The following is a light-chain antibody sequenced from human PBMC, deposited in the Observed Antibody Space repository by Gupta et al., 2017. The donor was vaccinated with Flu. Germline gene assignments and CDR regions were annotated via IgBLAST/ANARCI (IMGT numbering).Light chain of an antibody. V-gene: IGLV2-23*02. CDR1: SSAVGGHNR. CDR2: DVS. Sequence: QSALTQPAPVSGSPGQSTTISCTGTSSAVGGHNRVSWYQQHPGKAPKLMIYDVSKRPSGASNRFSASKSGNTASLTISGLQGEDEADYYCCSVVIGGTYVFGSGTKVTVL. CDR3: CSVVIGGTYV. J-gene: IGLJ1*01.